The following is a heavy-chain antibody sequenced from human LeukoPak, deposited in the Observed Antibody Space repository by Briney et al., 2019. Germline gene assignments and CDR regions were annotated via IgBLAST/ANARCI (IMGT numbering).Heavy chain of an antibody. V-gene: IGHV4-59*08. D-gene: IGHD3-22*01. Sequence: SETLSLTCTVSGASISGYYWNWIRQPPGRGLEWIGCIYDSGSTNYNPSLKSRVTISVDTSKNQFSLKLSSVTAADTTVYYCARHDYDRSGYNWFDPWGQGTLVTVSS. CDR3: ARHDYDRSGYNWFDP. CDR1: GASISGYY. J-gene: IGHJ5*02. CDR2: IYDSGST.